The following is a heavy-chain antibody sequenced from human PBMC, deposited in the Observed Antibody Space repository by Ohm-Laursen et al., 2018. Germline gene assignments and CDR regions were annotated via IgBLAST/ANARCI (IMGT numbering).Heavy chain of an antibody. CDR2: INPSGGST. CDR1: GYTFTSYY. Sequence: ASVKVSCNASGYTFTSYYMHWVRQAPGQGLEWIAIINPSGGSTSYAQKFQGRVTMTRDTSTSTVYMELSSLRSEDTAVYYCARASQYPLFDYWGQGTLVTVSS. D-gene: IGHD2-2*02. V-gene: IGHV1-46*01. CDR3: ARASQYPLFDY. J-gene: IGHJ4*02.